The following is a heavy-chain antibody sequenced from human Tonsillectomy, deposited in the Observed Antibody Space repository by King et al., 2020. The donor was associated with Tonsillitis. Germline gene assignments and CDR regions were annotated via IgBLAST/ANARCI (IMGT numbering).Heavy chain of an antibody. CDR1: GFTFSTSG. J-gene: IGHJ4*02. Sequence: VQLVESGGGVVQPGGSLRLSCVASGFTFSTSGMHWVSQAPGKGLEWVAFIQYDTRTKQYVESVKGRFTISRDNSKNTLYLQMDSLGAEDTAIYYCAREGGIAVAGTFDYWGRGTLVTVSS. D-gene: IGHD6-19*01. V-gene: IGHV3-30*02. CDR3: AREGGIAVAGTFDY. CDR2: IQYDTRTK.